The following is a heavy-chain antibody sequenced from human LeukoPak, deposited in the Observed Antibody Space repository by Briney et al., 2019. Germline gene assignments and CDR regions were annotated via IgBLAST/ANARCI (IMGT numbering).Heavy chain of an antibody. J-gene: IGHJ4*02. Sequence: SETLSLTCTVSGGSISSVNYYWGWIRQPPGKGLEWIGSIYYSGTTYYNPSLKSRVTISVDTSKNQFSLKLSSVTAADTAVYYCARDFSQSWYYYDSSGYRLGYYFDYWGQGTLVTVSS. D-gene: IGHD3-22*01. CDR1: GGSISSVNYY. V-gene: IGHV4-39*07. CDR2: IYYSGTT. CDR3: ARDFSQSWYYYDSSGYRLGYYFDY.